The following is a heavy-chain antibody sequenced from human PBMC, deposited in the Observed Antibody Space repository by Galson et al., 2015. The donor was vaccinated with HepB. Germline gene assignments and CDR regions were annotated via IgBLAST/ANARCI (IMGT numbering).Heavy chain of an antibody. Sequence: SLRLSCAASGFTFSSYEMNWVRQAPGKGLEWVSYISSSGSTIYYADSVKGRFTISRDNAKNSLYLQMNSLRAEDTAVYYCARPGMYAMGYFDYWGQGTLVTVSS. CDR3: ARPGMYAMGYFDY. J-gene: IGHJ4*02. CDR2: ISSSGSTI. V-gene: IGHV3-48*03. CDR1: GFTFSSYE. D-gene: IGHD2-8*01.